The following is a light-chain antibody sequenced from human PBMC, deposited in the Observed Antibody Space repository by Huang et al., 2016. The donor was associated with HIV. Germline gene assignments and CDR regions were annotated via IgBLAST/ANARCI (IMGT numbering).Light chain of an antibody. Sequence: DIVMTQSPLSLPVTPGEPASISCRSSQSLLHSNGYNYLDWYLQKPGQSPQLLIYLGSNRASGVPDRFSGSGSGTDFTLKISRVEVEDVGVYYCMQALQTPRTFGPGTKVDIK. CDR1: QSLLHSNGYNY. V-gene: IGKV2-28*01. J-gene: IGKJ3*01. CDR3: MQALQTPRT. CDR2: LGS.